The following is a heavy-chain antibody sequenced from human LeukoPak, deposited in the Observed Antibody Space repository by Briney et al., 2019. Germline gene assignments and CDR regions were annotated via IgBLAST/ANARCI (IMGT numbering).Heavy chain of an antibody. J-gene: IGHJ4*02. CDR2: ITSKTSGEAP. Sequence: PGGSRRLSCAASGLTFGNAWMSWVRQAPGKGLEWVARITSKTSGEAPDYAAPVRGRFTISRDDSKATLYLQMDSLETEDTAIYYCTTYRYSYGSTGYSYFDYWGQGILVTVSS. CDR1: GLTFGNAW. D-gene: IGHD3-22*01. V-gene: IGHV3-15*01. CDR3: TTYRYSYGSTGYSYFDY.